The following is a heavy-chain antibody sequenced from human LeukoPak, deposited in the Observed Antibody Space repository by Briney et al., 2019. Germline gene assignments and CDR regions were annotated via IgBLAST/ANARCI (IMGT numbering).Heavy chain of an antibody. D-gene: IGHD2-2*02. J-gene: IGHJ4*02. CDR1: GASFNSDDQY. CDR2: IYYSGST. Sequence: SETLSLTCTVSGASFNSDDQYWNWIRQHPGKGLEWIGYIYYSGSTYYNPSLKSRVTISVDTSKNQFSLKLSSVTAADTAVYYCARLFRYCSSTGCYIHYFDYWGQGTLVTVSS. CDR3: ARLFRYCSSTGCYIHYFDY. V-gene: IGHV4-31*03.